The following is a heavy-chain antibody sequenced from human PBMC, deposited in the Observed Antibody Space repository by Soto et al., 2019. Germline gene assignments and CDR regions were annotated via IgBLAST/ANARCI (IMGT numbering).Heavy chain of an antibody. CDR3: AGSVSAAPTGPLHWNGVDA. CDR2: IWYDGGNK. J-gene: IGHJ6*02. D-gene: IGHD6-13*01. Sequence: GGSLRLSCAASGFTFSNCGMHWVRQAPGTGLEWVAVIWYDGGNKYYADSVKGRFTISRDNSRNTLYLQMNSLRAEDTAVYYCAGSVSAAPTGPLHWNGVDAWGQGTTVTVSS. CDR1: GFTFSNCG. V-gene: IGHV3-33*01.